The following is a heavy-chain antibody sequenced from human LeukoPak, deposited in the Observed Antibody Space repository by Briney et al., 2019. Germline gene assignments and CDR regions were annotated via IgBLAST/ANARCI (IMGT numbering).Heavy chain of an antibody. CDR1: GGSVSRNW. J-gene: IGHJ4*02. CDR2: IHHSGGT. CDR3: ARDRGECSYAHDY. Sequence: ETLSLTCAVSGGSVSRNWWSWVRQPPGKGLEWIGEIHHSGGTNYNPSLKGRVTMSLDKSNNQFSLKLSSVTAADTAVYYCARDRGECSYAHDYWGQGTLVTVSS. V-gene: IGHV4-4*02. D-gene: IGHD3-16*01.